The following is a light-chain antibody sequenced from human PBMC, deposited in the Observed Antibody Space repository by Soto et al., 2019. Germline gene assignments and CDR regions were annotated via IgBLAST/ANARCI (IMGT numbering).Light chain of an antibody. CDR2: WAS. Sequence: DIVMTQSPDSLAVSLGERATINCKSSQSLLYSSNNKNYLSWYQQKAGQPPKLLIHWASNREFGVPDRFSGSGSWGYFTLTMGSLQTEDVAVYYCQQYYETPWTVGQATKVEIK. J-gene: IGKJ1*01. V-gene: IGKV4-1*01. CDR3: QQYYETPWT. CDR1: QSLLYSSNNKNY.